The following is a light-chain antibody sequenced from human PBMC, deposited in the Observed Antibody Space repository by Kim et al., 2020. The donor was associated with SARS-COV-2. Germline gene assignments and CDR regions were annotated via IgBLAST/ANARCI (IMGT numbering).Light chain of an antibody. J-gene: IGKJ2*01. CDR3: QHYESYSPYT. CDR2: DAS. CDR1: QNINRW. V-gene: IGKV1-5*01. Sequence: DIQMTQSPSTLSASVGDRVTITCRASQNINRWLAWYQQKPGKAPKLLIYDASSLESGVASRFSGSGSGTEFTLTISNLQPDDFATYYCQHYESYSPYTFGQGTKLEI.